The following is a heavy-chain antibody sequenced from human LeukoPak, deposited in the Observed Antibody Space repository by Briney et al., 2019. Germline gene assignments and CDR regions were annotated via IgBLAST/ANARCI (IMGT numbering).Heavy chain of an antibody. D-gene: IGHD5-12*01. J-gene: IGHJ6*03. CDR1: GFTFNNYA. Sequence: GGSLRLSCAASGFTFNNYAMSWVCQAPGLGLGWLSYVSGSGGATYYADSVKGRFTISRDNSTNTVYLQMGSLRAEDTAVYYCAKSRGGSYKYYMDVWGNGTTVTVSS. CDR3: AKSRGGSYKYYMDV. V-gene: IGHV3-23*01. CDR2: VSGSGGAT.